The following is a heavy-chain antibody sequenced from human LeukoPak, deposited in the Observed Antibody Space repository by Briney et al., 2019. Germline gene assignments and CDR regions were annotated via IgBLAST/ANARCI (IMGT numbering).Heavy chain of an antibody. Sequence: SETLSLTCTVSGGSISSYYWSWIRQPPGEGLEWIGYIYYSGSTNYNPSLKSRVTISVDTSKNQFSLKLSSVTAADTAVYYCARKARYCSSTSCSEGDWFDPWGQGTLVTVSS. CDR1: GGSISSYY. CDR2: IYYSGST. V-gene: IGHV4-59*01. D-gene: IGHD2-2*01. J-gene: IGHJ5*02. CDR3: ARKARYCSSTSCSEGDWFDP.